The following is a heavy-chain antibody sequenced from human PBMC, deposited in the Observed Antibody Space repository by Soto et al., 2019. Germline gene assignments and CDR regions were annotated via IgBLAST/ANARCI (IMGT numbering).Heavy chain of an antibody. CDR2: IYYSGST. CDR3: AREEGRYCSGGSCYHFQRNWFDP. J-gene: IGHJ5*02. Sequence: SETLSLTCTVSGGSISSSSYYWGWIRQPPGKGLEWIGSIYYSGSTYYNPSLKSRVTISVDTSKNQFSLKLSSVTAADTAVYYCAREEGRYCSGGSCYHFQRNWFDPWGQGTLVTVSS. V-gene: IGHV4-39*02. D-gene: IGHD2-15*01. CDR1: GGSISSSSYY.